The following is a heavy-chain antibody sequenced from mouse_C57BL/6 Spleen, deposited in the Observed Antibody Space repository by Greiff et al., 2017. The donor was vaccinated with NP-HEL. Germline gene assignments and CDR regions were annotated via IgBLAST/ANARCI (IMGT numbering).Heavy chain of an antibody. Sequence: QVQLKESGAELVRPGTSVKVSCKASGYAFTNYLIEWVKQGPGQGLEWIGVINPGSGGTNYNEKFKGKATLTADKSSSTAYMQLSSLTSEDSAVYFCAREGLSYGNAEGFAYWGQGTLVTVSA. CDR3: AREGLSYGNAEGFAY. CDR2: INPGSGGT. J-gene: IGHJ3*01. CDR1: GYAFTNYL. V-gene: IGHV1-54*01. D-gene: IGHD2-1*01.